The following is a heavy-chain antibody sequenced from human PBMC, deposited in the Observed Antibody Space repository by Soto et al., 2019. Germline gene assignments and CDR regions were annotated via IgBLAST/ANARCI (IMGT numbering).Heavy chain of an antibody. Sequence: PSETLSITCTVSGGSISSYYWSWIRQPPGKGLEWIGYIYYSGSTNYNPSLKSRVTISVDTSKNQSSLKLSSVTAADTAVYYCARDRSGYYDSSGYYDVGYYGMDVWGQGTTVTVSS. CDR1: GGSISSYY. V-gene: IGHV4-59*01. J-gene: IGHJ6*02. CDR2: IYYSGST. CDR3: ARDRSGYYDSSGYYDVGYYGMDV. D-gene: IGHD3-22*01.